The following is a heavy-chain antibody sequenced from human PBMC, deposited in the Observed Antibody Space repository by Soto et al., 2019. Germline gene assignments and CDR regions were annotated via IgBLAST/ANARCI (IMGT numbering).Heavy chain of an antibody. CDR1: GGTFSSYA. V-gene: IGHV1-69*06. D-gene: IGHD2-15*01. J-gene: IGHJ5*02. Sequence: GASVKVSCKASGGTFSSYAISWVRQAPGQGLEWMGGIIPIFGTANYAQKFQGRVTITADKSTSTAYMELSSLRSEDTAVYYCARDLEGVAPGGDWFDPWGQGTLVTVYS. CDR3: ARDLEGVAPGGDWFDP. CDR2: IIPIFGTA.